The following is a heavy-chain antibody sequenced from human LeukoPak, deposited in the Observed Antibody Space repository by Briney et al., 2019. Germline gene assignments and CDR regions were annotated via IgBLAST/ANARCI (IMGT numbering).Heavy chain of an antibody. CDR1: GFTVSSNY. V-gene: IGHV3-53*01. Sequence: SGGSLRLSCAASGFTVSSNYMSWVRRAPGKGLEWVSVIYSGGSTDCADSVKGRFAISRDNSKNMLYLQLNSLRAEATAVYYCARVDYGSGSYFDYWGQGTLVTVSS. CDR3: ARVDYGSGSYFDY. J-gene: IGHJ4*02. D-gene: IGHD3-10*01. CDR2: IYSGGST.